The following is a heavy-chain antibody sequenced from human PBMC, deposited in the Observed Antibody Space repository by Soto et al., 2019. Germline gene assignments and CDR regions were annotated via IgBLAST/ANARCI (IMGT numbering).Heavy chain of an antibody. Sequence: PGESLKISCKGSGYSFTSYWISWVHQMPGKGLEWMGRIDPSDSYTNYSPSFQGHVTISADKSISTAYLQWSSLKASDTAMYYCSRHGRVSNWFDPWGHGTLVTGTS. D-gene: IGHD6-13*01. CDR1: GYSFTSYW. CDR3: SRHGRVSNWFDP. CDR2: IDPSDSYT. J-gene: IGHJ5*02. V-gene: IGHV5-10-1*01.